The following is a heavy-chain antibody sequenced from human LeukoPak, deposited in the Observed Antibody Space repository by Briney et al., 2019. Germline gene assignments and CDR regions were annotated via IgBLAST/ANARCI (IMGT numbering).Heavy chain of an antibody. CDR2: ISSSAGTI. V-gene: IGHV3-48*03. J-gene: IGHJ6*03. D-gene: IGHD1-14*01. CDR1: GFSFSDYE. CDR3: ARDDHRYFYSMDV. Sequence: PGGSLRLSCAASGFSFSDYEMNWVRQAPGKGLEWVSYISSSAGTIFYADSVKGRFTISRDNAKNSLYLQMNSLRAEDTAVYYCARDDHRYFYSMDVWGKGTTVTVSS.